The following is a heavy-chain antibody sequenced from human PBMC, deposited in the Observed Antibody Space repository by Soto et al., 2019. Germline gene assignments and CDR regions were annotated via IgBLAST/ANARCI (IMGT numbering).Heavy chain of an antibody. D-gene: IGHD2-2*01. J-gene: IGHJ6*02. CDR1: GFTFSSYA. CDR3: AKPRRNIVVVPAAYYYYGMDV. CDR2: ISGSGGST. Sequence: GGSLRLSCAASGFTFSSYAMSWVRQAPGKGLEWVSAISGSGGSTYYADSVKGRFTISRDNSKNTLYLQMNSLRAEDTAVYYCAKPRRNIVVVPAAYYYYGMDVWGQGTTVTVSS. V-gene: IGHV3-23*01.